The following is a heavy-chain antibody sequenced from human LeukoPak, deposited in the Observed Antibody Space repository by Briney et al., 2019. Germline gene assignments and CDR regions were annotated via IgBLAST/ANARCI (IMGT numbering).Heavy chain of an antibody. CDR2: IYSGERT. Sequence: PGGSLRLSCAASGFTFSSYQMNWVRQAPGKGLEWVSVIYSGERTYYADSVKGRFTISRDNSKNTLYLQMNNLRAEDTAIYYCARDWGDDWGQGNLVTVSS. V-gene: IGHV3-53*01. J-gene: IGHJ4*02. CDR1: GFTFSSYQ. CDR3: ARDWGDD. D-gene: IGHD3-16*01.